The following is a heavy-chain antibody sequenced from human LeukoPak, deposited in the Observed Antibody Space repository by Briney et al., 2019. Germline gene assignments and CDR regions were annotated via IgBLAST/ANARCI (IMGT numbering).Heavy chain of an antibody. J-gene: IGHJ6*03. CDR1: GYTFTSYY. V-gene: IGHV1-2*02. CDR3: ARDGGRGIAARPHYYYYMDV. CDR2: INPNSGGT. D-gene: IGHD6-6*01. Sequence: ASVKVSCKASGYTFTSYYMHWVRQAPGQGLEWMGWINPNSGGTNYAQKFQGRVTMTRDTSISTAYMELSRLRSDDTAVYYCARDGGRGIAARPHYYYYMDVWGKGTTVTVSS.